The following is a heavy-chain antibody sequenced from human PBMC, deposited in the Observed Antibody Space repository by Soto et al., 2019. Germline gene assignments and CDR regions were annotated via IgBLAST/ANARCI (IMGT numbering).Heavy chain of an antibody. Sequence: QVQLQESGPGLVKPSGTLSLTCAVSGDSVSSPYYWCWVRQPPGKGLEWIGEVFHTGTTSYNPSLRSRVTISMDKSNNQFPLDLSSVTAADTAVYYCARTAGWYAVHSWGPGPLVIVSS. CDR1: GDSVSSPYY. D-gene: IGHD6-19*01. V-gene: IGHV4-4*02. J-gene: IGHJ4*02. CDR3: ARTAGWYAVHS. CDR2: VFHTGTT.